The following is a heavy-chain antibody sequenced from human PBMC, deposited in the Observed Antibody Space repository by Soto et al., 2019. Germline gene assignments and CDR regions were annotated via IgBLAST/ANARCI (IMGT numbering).Heavy chain of an antibody. D-gene: IGHD6-13*01. J-gene: IGHJ5*02. V-gene: IGHV4-34*01. CDR2: VHPSGST. Sequence: SETLSLTCAVFSASLGDHYWAWIRQSPDKGLEWIGEVHPSGSTYHNPSLKSRVALSVDRSKNQFSLKLTSVTAADTAVYYCARDLGYSSSWNNWFDPWGQGIPVTVSS. CDR3: ARDLGYSSSWNNWFDP. CDR1: SASLGDHY.